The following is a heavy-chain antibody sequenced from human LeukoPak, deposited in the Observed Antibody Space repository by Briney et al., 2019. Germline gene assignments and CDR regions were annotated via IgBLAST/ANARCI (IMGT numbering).Heavy chain of an antibody. V-gene: IGHV3-30*18. Sequence: GRSLRLSCAASGFTFSSYGMHWFRQAPGKGLEWVAVISYDESKKYYGDSVRGRFTISRDNSKNTLYLQMNSLGAEDTAIYYCAKVPKAYSNSWYIDYWGQGTLVTVSS. D-gene: IGHD6-13*01. J-gene: IGHJ4*02. CDR1: GFTFSSYG. CDR3: AKVPKAYSNSWYIDY. CDR2: ISYDESKK.